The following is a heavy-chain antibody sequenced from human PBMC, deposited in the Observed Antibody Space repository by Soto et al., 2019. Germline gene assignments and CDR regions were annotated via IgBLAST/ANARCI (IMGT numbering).Heavy chain of an antibody. V-gene: IGHV3-74*03. CDR2: INRDGGVT. CDR3: VWGDIVECSYMRI. CDR1: GLTFSPSW. D-gene: IGHD2-21*01. J-gene: IGHJ6*02. Sequence: XESLGLSCEVSGLTFSPSWMRGVRQAPGKGPEWVSIINRDGGVTKYADSVKGRFAISRDSSEKTLYLQINSLRADDTGVYYCVWGDIVECSYMRIWGQGTTVTVSS.